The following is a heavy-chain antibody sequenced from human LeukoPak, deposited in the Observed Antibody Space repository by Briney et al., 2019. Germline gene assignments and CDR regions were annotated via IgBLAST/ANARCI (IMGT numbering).Heavy chain of an antibody. Sequence: ASVKVSCKASGYTFTSYYMHWVRQAPGQGLEWMGIINPSGGSTSYAQKFQGRVTMTRDTSTSTVYMELRSLRSDDTAVYYCASTSGPLVGATPFDYWGQGTLVTVSS. D-gene: IGHD1-26*01. CDR3: ASTSGPLVGATPFDY. J-gene: IGHJ4*02. CDR2: INPSGGST. V-gene: IGHV1-46*01. CDR1: GYTFTSYY.